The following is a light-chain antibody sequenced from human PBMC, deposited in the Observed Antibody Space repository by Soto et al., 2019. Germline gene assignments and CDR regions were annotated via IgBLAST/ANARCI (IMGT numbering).Light chain of an antibody. Sequence: QSALTQPASVSGSPGQSITISRTGTSSDVGTYNFVSWYQQHPGTVPKLIIFDVSNRPSGVSHRFSGSKSGNTASLTISGLQAEDEADYYCSSYTSSSTLVVFGGGTKLTVL. CDR1: SSDVGTYNF. CDR2: DVS. V-gene: IGLV2-14*03. J-gene: IGLJ3*02. CDR3: SSYTSSSTLVV.